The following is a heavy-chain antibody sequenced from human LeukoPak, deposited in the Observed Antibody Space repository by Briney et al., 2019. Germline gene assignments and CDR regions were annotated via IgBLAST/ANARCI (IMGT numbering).Heavy chain of an antibody. D-gene: IGHD1-26*01. CDR1: GGSISSYY. CDR2: IYTSGST. J-gene: IGHJ3*02. Sequence: PSETLSLTCTVSGGSISSYYWSWIRQPAGKGLEWIGRIYTSGSTNYNPSLKSRVTISVDTSKNQFSLKLSSVTAADTAVYYCARQWELLSDPRAFDIWGQGTMVTVSS. V-gene: IGHV4-4*07. CDR3: ARQWELLSDPRAFDI.